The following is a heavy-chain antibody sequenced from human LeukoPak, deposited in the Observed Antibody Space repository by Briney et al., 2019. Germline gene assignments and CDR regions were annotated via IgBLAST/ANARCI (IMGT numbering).Heavy chain of an antibody. J-gene: IGHJ4*02. V-gene: IGHV4-34*01. CDR3: ARHIYLGYSYGYGY. CDR2: INHSGST. Sequence: SETLSLTCAVYGGSFSGYYWSWIRQPPGKGLEWIGEINHSGSTNYNPSLKSRVTISVDTSKNQFSLKLSSVTAADTVVYYCARHIYLGYSYGYGYWGQGTLVTVSS. D-gene: IGHD5-18*01. CDR1: GGSFSGYY.